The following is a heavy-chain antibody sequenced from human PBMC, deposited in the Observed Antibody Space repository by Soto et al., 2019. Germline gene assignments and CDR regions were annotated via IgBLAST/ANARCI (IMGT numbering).Heavy chain of an antibody. D-gene: IGHD3-10*01. Sequence: GGSLRLSCAASGFTFSSYWMHWVRQAPGKGLVWVSRINSDGSSTSYADSVKGRFTISRDNAKNTLYLQMNSLRAEDTAVYYCARDGSGSYVGYYYYYGMDVWGQGTTVTVSS. CDR1: GFTFSSYW. CDR2: INSDGSST. V-gene: IGHV3-74*01. J-gene: IGHJ6*02. CDR3: ARDGSGSYVGYYYYYGMDV.